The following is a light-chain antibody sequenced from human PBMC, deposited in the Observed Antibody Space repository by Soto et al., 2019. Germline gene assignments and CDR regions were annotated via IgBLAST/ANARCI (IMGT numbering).Light chain of an antibody. Sequence: DIQMTRSSSTLSSSLVDRVTIICRASQSISIWLAWYQQKPGKAPKILIYKASSLESGVPSRFSGSGSGTEFTLTISSLKPDDFATYYCQKYNSYSFGQGTKVDIK. CDR2: KAS. J-gene: IGKJ1*01. CDR1: QSISIW. V-gene: IGKV1-5*03. CDR3: QKYNSYS.